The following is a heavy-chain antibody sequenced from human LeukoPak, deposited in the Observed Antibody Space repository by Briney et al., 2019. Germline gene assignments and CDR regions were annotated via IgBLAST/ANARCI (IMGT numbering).Heavy chain of an antibody. CDR2: IDSDGSST. Sequence: GGSLRLSCAASGFTFTTYWMHWVRQAPGKGLVWVSRIDSDGSSTRYADAVKGRFTISRDNAKNTLYLQMNSLRAEDTAIYYCVKGGGPRGFDYWGQGILVTVSS. CDR3: VKGGGPRGFDY. CDR1: GFTFTTYW. J-gene: IGHJ4*02. D-gene: IGHD3-10*01. V-gene: IGHV3-74*01.